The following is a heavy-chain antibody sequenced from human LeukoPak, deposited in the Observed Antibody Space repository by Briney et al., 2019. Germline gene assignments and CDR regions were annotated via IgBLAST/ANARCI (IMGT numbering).Heavy chain of an antibody. D-gene: IGHD6-19*01. V-gene: IGHV3-48*03. CDR2: ISSSDSII. J-gene: IGHJ6*03. Sequence: GGSLRLSCAASGFASSSYEMNWVRQAPGKGLEWVSYISSSDSIIYYADSVKGRFTISRDNAKNSLYLQMNSLRAEDTAVYYCARGDNSGPDYYYYMDVWGKGTTVTISS. CDR1: GFASSSYE. CDR3: ARGDNSGPDYYYYMDV.